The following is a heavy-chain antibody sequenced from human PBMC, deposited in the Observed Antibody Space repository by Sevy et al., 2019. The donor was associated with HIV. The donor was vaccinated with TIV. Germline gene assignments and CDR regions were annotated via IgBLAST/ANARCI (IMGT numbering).Heavy chain of an antibody. J-gene: IGHJ6*02. Sequence: SETLSLTCTVSGGSISSYCWSWIRQPPGKGLEWIGYIYDSGSTNYNPSLKSRVTISVDTSKNQFSLKLSSVTAADTAVYYCARGPRITIFGVETGMDVWGQGSTVTVSS. D-gene: IGHD3-3*01. CDR2: IYDSGST. CDR1: GGSISSYC. CDR3: ARGPRITIFGVETGMDV. V-gene: IGHV4-59*13.